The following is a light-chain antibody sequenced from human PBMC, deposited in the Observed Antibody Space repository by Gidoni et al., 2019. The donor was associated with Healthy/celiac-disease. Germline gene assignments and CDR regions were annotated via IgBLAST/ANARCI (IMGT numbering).Light chain of an antibody. Sequence: DIVMTQSPDTLAVSLGERATINCKSSQRVLYSSHNKNYLAWYQQKPGQPPKLLIYWASTRESGVPDRFSGSGSGTDFTLPISSLQAEDVAVSYCQQYYRTPLTFGGGTKVEIK. CDR1: QRVLYSSHNKNY. J-gene: IGKJ4*01. V-gene: IGKV4-1*01. CDR3: QQYYRTPLT. CDR2: WAS.